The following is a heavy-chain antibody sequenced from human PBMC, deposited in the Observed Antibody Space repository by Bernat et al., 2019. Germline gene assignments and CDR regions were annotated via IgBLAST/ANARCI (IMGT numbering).Heavy chain of an antibody. V-gene: IGHV4-61*01. D-gene: IGHD4-11*01. CDR3: ARDRDSKNNWFDP. Sequence: QVQLQESGPGLVKPSETLSLTCTVSGGSASSGSYSWSWFRQPPGKGLEWIGYISYSGSTNYNPSLKSRVTISVDTSKNQFSLNLTSVTPAAAAVYYCARDRDSKNNWFDPWGQGTLVTVSS. CDR2: ISYSGST. J-gene: IGHJ5*02. CDR1: GGSASSGSYS.